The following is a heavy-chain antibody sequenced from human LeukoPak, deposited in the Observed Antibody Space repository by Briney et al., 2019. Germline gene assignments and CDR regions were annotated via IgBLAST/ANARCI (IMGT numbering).Heavy chain of an antibody. V-gene: IGHV4-30-2*01. J-gene: IGHJ3*02. CDR3: AREVIVVVPAAAGGAFDI. CDR1: GGSISSGGYY. CDR2: IYHSGST. Sequence: SETLSLTCTVSGGSISSGGYYWSWIRQPPGKGLEWIGYIYHSGSTYYNPSLKSRVTISVDRSKNQFSLKLSSVTAADTAVYYCAREVIVVVPAAAGGAFDIWGQGTMVTVSS. D-gene: IGHD2-2*01.